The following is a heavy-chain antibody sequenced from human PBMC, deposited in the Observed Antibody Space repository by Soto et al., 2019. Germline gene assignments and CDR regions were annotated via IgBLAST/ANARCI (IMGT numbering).Heavy chain of an antibody. CDR3: ARAPDCSSTSCSGGGDY. V-gene: IGHV3-7*03. J-gene: IGHJ4*02. CDR2: IKQDGSEK. Sequence: GGSLRLSCAASGFTFSSYWMSWVRQAPGKGLEWVANIKQDGSEKYYVDSVKGRFSISRDKAKNSLYLQMTSLRSEDTAVYYGARAPDCSSTSCSGGGDYWGQGTLDTV. CDR1: GFTFSSYW. D-gene: IGHD2-2*01.